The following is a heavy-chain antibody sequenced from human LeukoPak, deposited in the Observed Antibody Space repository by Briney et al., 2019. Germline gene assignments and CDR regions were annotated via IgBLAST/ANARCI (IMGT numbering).Heavy chain of an antibody. CDR3: ARSRGAGITMIVVVIAPPDDAFDI. J-gene: IGHJ3*02. CDR2: MNPNSGNT. CDR1: GYTFTSYD. D-gene: IGHD3-22*01. Sequence: ASVKVSCKASGYTFTSYDINWVRQATGQGLEWMGWMNPNSGNTGYAQKFQGRVTMTRNTSISTAYMELSSLRSGDTAVYYCARSRGAGITMIVVVIAPPDDAFDIWGQGTMVTVSS. V-gene: IGHV1-8*01.